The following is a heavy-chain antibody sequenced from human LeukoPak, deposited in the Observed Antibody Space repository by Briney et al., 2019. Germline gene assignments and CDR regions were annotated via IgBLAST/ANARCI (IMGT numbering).Heavy chain of an antibody. CDR1: GFTFSSYG. V-gene: IGHV3-30*02. Sequence: GGSLRLSCAASGFTFSSYGMHWVRQAPGKGLEWVAFIRYDGSNKYYADSVKGRFTISRDNSKNTLYLQMNSLRAEDTAVYYCAKSRRVLTGDGAWDYFDYWGQGTLVTVSS. CDR3: AKSRRVLTGDGAWDYFDY. D-gene: IGHD7-27*01. CDR2: IRYDGSNK. J-gene: IGHJ4*02.